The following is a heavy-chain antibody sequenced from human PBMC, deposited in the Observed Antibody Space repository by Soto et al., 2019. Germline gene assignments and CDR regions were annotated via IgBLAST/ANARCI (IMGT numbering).Heavy chain of an antibody. J-gene: IGHJ4*02. D-gene: IGHD2-21*02. Sequence: QVQLQESGPGLVKPSGTLSLTCAVSGASISSDKWWSWVRQPPGKGLEWIGEIHPSGRTNYNPSLKSRVTILVEKSKNQFSLELSSMTAADTAVYYCARGGDWQFDYWGQGTLVTVAS. CDR3: ARGGDWQFDY. V-gene: IGHV4-4*02. CDR1: GASISSDKW. CDR2: IHPSGRT.